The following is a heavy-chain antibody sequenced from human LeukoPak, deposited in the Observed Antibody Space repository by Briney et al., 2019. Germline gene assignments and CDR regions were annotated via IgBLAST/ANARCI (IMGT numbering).Heavy chain of an antibody. Sequence: PGGSQRLSCTTSGFTFSNAWMTWVRQGPGKGLEWVGRIKSKVNGGTIDYAAPVKGRFTISRDDPKNTVYLQMSSLKTEDTGLYYCTTDLLGAECYWGQGTLVTVSS. CDR3: TTDLLGAECY. D-gene: IGHD1-26*01. V-gene: IGHV3-15*01. CDR2: IKSKVNGGTI. J-gene: IGHJ4*02. CDR1: GFTFSNAW.